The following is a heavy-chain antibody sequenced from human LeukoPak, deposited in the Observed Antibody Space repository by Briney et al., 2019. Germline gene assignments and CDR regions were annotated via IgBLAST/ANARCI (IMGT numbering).Heavy chain of an antibody. V-gene: IGHV3-30*02. CDR1: GFTFNNYG. CDR3: AKEPYDY. J-gene: IGHJ4*02. Sequence: GGSLRLSCAASGFTFNNYGMHWVRQAPGKGLEWVAFIRYNGNNQYYADSVKGRFTISRDNSKDTLYLQMNSLRAEDTAEYYCAKEPYDYWGQGTLVTVSS. CDR2: IRYNGNNQ.